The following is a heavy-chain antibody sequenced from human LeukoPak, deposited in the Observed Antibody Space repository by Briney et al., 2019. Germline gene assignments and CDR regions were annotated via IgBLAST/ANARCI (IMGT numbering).Heavy chain of an antibody. J-gene: IGHJ6*02. CDR2: ISSSSSYI. V-gene: IGHV3-21*01. CDR3: ARVSGYGSGSYQYYYGMDV. Sequence: GGSLRLSCAASGFTFSSYSMNWVRQAPGKGLEWVSSISSSSSYIYYADSVKGRFTISGDNAKNSLYLQMNSLRAEDTAVYYCARVSGYGSGSYQYYYGMDVWGQGTTVTVSS. CDR1: GFTFSSYS. D-gene: IGHD3-10*01.